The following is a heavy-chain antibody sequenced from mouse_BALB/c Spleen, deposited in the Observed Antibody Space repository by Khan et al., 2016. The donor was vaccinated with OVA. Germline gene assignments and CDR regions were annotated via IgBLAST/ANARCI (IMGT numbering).Heavy chain of an antibody. V-gene: IGHV2-2*02. CDR2: IWSGGST. CDR3: ARREYLMTWFAY. J-gene: IGHJ3*01. Sequence: QVQLKQSGPGLVQPSRSLSITCTVSGFSLTNFGVHWVRQSPGKGLEWLGVIWSGGSTDYNAAFKSRLSISKDNSKTQVFFKMNSLQPNDTATYYCARREYLMTWFAYWGQGTLVTVSA. CDR1: GFSLTNFG.